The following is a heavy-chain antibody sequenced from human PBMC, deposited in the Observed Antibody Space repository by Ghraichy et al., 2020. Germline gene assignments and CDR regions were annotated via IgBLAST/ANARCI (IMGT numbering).Heavy chain of an antibody. Sequence: GGYRRLSCAASGFTFNTYYMTWVRQAPGKGLEWVANIKQDGSEKYYVESVKGRFTISRDNAKDSVYLQMNSLRAEDTAVYYCGRGGYIYGSNPVDYWGQGTQVTVSS. D-gene: IGHD5-18*01. V-gene: IGHV3-7*04. J-gene: IGHJ4*02. CDR1: GFTFNTYY. CDR3: GRGGYIYGSNPVDY. CDR2: IKQDGSEK.